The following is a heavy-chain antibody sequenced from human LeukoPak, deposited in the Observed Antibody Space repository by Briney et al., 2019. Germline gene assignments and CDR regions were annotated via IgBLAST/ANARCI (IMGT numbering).Heavy chain of an antibody. V-gene: IGHV3-48*01. Sequence: GGSLRLSCAASGFTFSSYSMNWVRQAPGKGLEWVSYISSSSSTIYYADSVKGRFTISRDNSKNTLYLQMNSLRAEDTAVYYCAKDRRITYSSSSGLEYFQHWGRGTLVTVSS. J-gene: IGHJ1*01. CDR3: AKDRRITYSSSSGLEYFQH. D-gene: IGHD6-6*01. CDR2: ISSSSSTI. CDR1: GFTFSSYS.